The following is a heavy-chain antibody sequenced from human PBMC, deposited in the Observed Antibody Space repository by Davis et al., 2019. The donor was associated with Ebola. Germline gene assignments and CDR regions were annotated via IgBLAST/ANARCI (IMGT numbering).Heavy chain of an antibody. D-gene: IGHD6-6*01. V-gene: IGHV4-4*07. Sequence: PSETLSLTCTVSGGSISSYYWSWIRQPAGKGLEWIGRIYTSGSTNYNPPLKSRVTMSVDTSKNQFSLKLSSVTAADTAVYYCARVRGTLAARFALDPWGQGTLVTVSS. CDR3: ARVRGTLAARFALDP. CDR1: GGSISSYY. CDR2: IYTSGST. J-gene: IGHJ5*02.